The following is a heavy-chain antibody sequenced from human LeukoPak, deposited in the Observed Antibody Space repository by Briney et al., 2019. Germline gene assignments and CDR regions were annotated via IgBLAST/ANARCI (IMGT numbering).Heavy chain of an antibody. CDR3: ARAKTNDYGDYFYYHMDV. CDR2: IHPSGSEV. CDR1: GFTFSNYW. D-gene: IGHD4-17*01. Sequence: GGSLRLSCVASGFTFSNYWMSWVRQAPGKGLQWVANIHPSGSEVYYVDSVKGRFTISRDSAKNSLYLQMTSLNAEDTAVYLCARAKTNDYGDYFYYHMDVWGKGTTVTVSS. V-gene: IGHV3-7*01. J-gene: IGHJ6*03.